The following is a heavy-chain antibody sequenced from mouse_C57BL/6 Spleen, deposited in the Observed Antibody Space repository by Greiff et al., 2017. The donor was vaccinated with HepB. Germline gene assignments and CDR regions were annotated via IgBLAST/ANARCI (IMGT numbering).Heavy chain of an antibody. CDR3: ARSVIYYDYDGRYYYAMDY. J-gene: IGHJ4*01. D-gene: IGHD2-4*01. Sequence: QVQLQQSGAELVKPGASVKLSCKASGYTFTSYWMHWVKQRPGQGLEWIGMIHPNSGSTNYNEKFKSKATLTVDKSSSTAYMQLSSLTSEDSAVYYCARSVIYYDYDGRYYYAMDYWGQGTSVTVSS. CDR1: GYTFTSYW. CDR2: IHPNSGST. V-gene: IGHV1-64*01.